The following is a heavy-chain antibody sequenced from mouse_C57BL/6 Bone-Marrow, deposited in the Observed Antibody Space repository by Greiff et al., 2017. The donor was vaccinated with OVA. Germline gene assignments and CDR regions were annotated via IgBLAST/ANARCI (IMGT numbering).Heavy chain of an antibody. Sequence: VQLKESGGDLVKPGGSLKLSCAASGFTFSSYGMSWVRQTPDKRLEWVATISSGGSYTYYPDSVKGRFTISRDNAKNTLYLQMSSLKAENTAMYYYARQSPHYYGSSYDAMDYWGQGTSVTVSS. CDR2: ISSGGSYT. CDR3: ARQSPHYYGSSYDAMDY. V-gene: IGHV5-6*01. D-gene: IGHD1-1*01. J-gene: IGHJ4*01. CDR1: GFTFSSYG.